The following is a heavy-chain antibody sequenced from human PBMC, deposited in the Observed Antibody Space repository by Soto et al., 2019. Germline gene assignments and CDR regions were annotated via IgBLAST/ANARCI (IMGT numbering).Heavy chain of an antibody. CDR1: GGAFSGYY. CDR2: INHSGST. CDR3: ARGRSSGSGSYYPYNWFDP. V-gene: IGHV4-34*01. Sequence: SGTLSLTFAVYGGAFSGYYWSWIRQPPGKGLEWIGEINHSGSTNYNPSLKSRVTISVDTSKNQFSLKLSSVTAADTAVYYCARGRSSGSGSYYPYNWFDPWGQGTLVTVSS. D-gene: IGHD3-10*01. J-gene: IGHJ5*02.